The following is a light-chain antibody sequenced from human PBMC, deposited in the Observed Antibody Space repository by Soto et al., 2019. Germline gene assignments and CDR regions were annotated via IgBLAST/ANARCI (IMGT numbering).Light chain of an antibody. CDR2: QAS. V-gene: IGKV1-5*03. J-gene: IGKJ1*01. CDR3: QQYSSHST. CDR1: QSTSSY. Sequence: DIQMTQSPSTLPASVGDRVTITCRASQSTSSYLAWYQQKPGKAPKLLIYQASSLENGVPSRFSGSGSGTELSLTISSLQPDDFATYYCQQYSSHSTFGQGTKVDIK.